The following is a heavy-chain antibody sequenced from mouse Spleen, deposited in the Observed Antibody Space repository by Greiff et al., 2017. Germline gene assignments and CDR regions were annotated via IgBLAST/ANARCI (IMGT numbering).Heavy chain of an antibody. Sequence: QVQLQQPGAELVKPGASVKLSCKASGYTFTSYWMQWVKQRPGQGLEWIGEIDPSDSYTNYNQKFKGKATLTVDTSSSTAYMQLSSLTSEDSAVYYCAITGPFDYWGQGTTLTVSS. CDR3: AITGPFDY. J-gene: IGHJ2*01. V-gene: IGHV1-50*01. CDR1: GYTFTSYW. CDR2: IDPSDSYT. D-gene: IGHD4-1*01.